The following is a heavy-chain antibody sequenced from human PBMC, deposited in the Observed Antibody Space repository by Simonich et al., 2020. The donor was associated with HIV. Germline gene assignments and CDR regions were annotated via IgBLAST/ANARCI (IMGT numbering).Heavy chain of an antibody. CDR2: INHSGRT. Sequence: QVQLQQWGAGLLKPSETLSLTCAVYGGSFSAYYWSWIRQPPGKGLEWYGEINHSGRTTYNASLKSRVTISVDSSKNQFSLKLSSVTAADAAVYYCARGSNPKERDHDSFDIWGQGTMVTVSS. V-gene: IGHV4-34*01. CDR1: GGSFSAYY. CDR3: ARGSNPKERDHDSFDI. D-gene: IGHD1-1*01. J-gene: IGHJ3*02.